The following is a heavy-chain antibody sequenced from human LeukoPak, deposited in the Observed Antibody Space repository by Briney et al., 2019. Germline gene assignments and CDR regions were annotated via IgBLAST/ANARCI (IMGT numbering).Heavy chain of an antibody. CDR1: RFTFSTYA. Sequence: GGSLRLSCAASRFTFSTYAMNWVRQGPRKGLEWVSSIGGSSSSIYYADSVKGRFTISRDNAKNSLYLQMNSLRAEDTAVYYCAREGGYGVGEAFDIWGQGTMVTVSS. CDR2: IGGSSSSI. D-gene: IGHD4-17*01. J-gene: IGHJ3*02. V-gene: IGHV3-21*01. CDR3: AREGGYGVGEAFDI.